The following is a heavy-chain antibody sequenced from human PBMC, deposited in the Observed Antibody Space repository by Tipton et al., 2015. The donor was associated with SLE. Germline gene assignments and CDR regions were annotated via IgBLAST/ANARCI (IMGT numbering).Heavy chain of an antibody. CDR3: ARDLTNYFDS. CDR1: GDSTSNHY. D-gene: IGHD1/OR15-1a*01. J-gene: IGHJ4*02. Sequence: TLSLTCTVSGDSTSNHYWSWIRQPPGKGLEWIGEINHSGRTNYNPSLKSRVTISVDTSKNQFSLNLSSVTAADTAVYYCARDLTNYFDSWGQGTLVTVSS. V-gene: IGHV4-34*01. CDR2: INHSGRT.